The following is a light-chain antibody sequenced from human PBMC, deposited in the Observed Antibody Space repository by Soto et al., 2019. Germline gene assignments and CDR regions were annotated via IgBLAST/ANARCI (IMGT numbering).Light chain of an antibody. J-gene: IGLJ1*01. Sequence: QSVLTQPASVSGSPGQSITISCTGTSSDVGGYDYVSWYQQHPGKAPKVIIYEVTHRPSGVSYRFSGSKSGNTASLTISGLQPEDEADYYCSSYTTSSTRVFGTGTKVTVL. V-gene: IGLV2-14*01. CDR3: SSYTTSSTRV. CDR2: EVT. CDR1: SSDVGGYDY.